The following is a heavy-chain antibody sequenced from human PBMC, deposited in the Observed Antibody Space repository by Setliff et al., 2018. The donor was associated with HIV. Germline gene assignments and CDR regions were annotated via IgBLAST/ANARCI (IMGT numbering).Heavy chain of an antibody. CDR1: GFTFSSYS. CDR2: ISSTGYTI. V-gene: IGHV3-48*04. D-gene: IGHD2-15*01. Sequence: PGGSLRLSCAASGFTFSSYSMNWVRQAPGKGPEWVSCISSTGYTIYYADSVKGRFTISRDNAKNSLYLQMNRLRVEDTAVYYCAKDGISGGAYPPYYFDYWGHGTLVTVSS. J-gene: IGHJ4*01. CDR3: AKDGISGGAYPPYYFDY.